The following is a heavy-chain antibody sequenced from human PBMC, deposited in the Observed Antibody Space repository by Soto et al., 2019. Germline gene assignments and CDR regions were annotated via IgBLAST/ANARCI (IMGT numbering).Heavy chain of an antibody. J-gene: IGHJ1*01. CDR3: AREARLSH. Sequence: EVQLVESGGGLVQPGGSLRLSCAASGFTFSSYSMNWARQAPGKGLEWVSYISSSSSAIYYAGSVKGRFTISRDSAKQSLYLQMNSLRVEDAAVYYCAREARLSHWGQGTLVTVSS. CDR2: ISSSSSAI. V-gene: IGHV3-48*01. CDR1: GFTFSSYS.